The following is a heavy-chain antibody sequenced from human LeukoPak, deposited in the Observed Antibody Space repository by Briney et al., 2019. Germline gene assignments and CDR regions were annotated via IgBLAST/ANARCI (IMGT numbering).Heavy chain of an antibody. J-gene: IGHJ4*02. Sequence: GGSLRLSCAASGFTFSSYWMHWVRQAPGKGLVWVSRINSDGSSTIYADSVKGRFTVSRDNAKNTLYLQMNSLRAEDTAVYYCARVACSSISCYAQFDYWGQGTLVSVSS. D-gene: IGHD2-2*01. CDR2: INSDGSST. CDR3: ARVACSSISCYAQFDY. V-gene: IGHV3-74*01. CDR1: GFTFSSYW.